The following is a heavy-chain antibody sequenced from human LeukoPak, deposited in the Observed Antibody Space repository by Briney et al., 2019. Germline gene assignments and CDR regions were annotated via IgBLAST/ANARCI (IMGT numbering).Heavy chain of an antibody. CDR2: ISSSGSTI. Sequence: GGSLRLSCAASGLTFSDYYMSWIRQAPGKGLEWVSYISSSGSTIYYAASVKGRFTISRDNAKSSLYLQMNSLRAEDTAVYYCARSSQQWLVRYWFDPWGQGTLVTVSS. J-gene: IGHJ5*02. CDR3: ARSSQQWLVRYWFDP. V-gene: IGHV3-11*01. CDR1: GLTFSDYY. D-gene: IGHD6-19*01.